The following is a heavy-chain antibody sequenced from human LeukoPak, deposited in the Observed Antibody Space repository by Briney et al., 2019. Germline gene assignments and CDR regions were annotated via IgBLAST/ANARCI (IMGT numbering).Heavy chain of an antibody. CDR1: GFTFSSYE. D-gene: IGHD3-22*01. CDR2: ISSSGSTI. CDR3: ARVIVHYYDSGESH. V-gene: IGHV3-48*03. Sequence: QAGGSLRLSCAASGFTFSSYEMNWVRQAPGKGLEWVSYISSSGSTIYYADSVKGRFTISRDNAKNSLYLQMNSLRAEDTAVYYYARVIVHYYDSGESHWGQGTLVTVSS. J-gene: IGHJ4*02.